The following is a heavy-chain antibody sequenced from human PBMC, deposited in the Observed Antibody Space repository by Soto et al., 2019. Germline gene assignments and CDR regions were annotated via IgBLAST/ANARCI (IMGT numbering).Heavy chain of an antibody. D-gene: IGHD2-8*01. Sequence: PSETLSLTCTVSGGSVTNSSYYCGWIRQSPGKGLEWSGSVYYRVRSYSKSSVKSRVTISGDTSKNQFSLKMTSVTAAHRAMYFCARYNSYAIDYWGRGTMVTVSS. CDR3: ARYNSYAIDY. J-gene: IGHJ4*02. CDR1: GGSVTNSSYY. V-gene: IGHV4-39*01. CDR2: VYYRVRS.